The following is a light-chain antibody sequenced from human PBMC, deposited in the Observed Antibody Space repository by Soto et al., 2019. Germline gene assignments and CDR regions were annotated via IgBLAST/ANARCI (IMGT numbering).Light chain of an antibody. CDR2: AAS. Sequence: EIVLTHSPGTLSLSPCERATLSFSASQSVTSSYLAWYQQKPGQAPRLLMYAASSRATGIPDRFSGSGSGTDFTLTISRLEAEDFAVYYCQQSSSSPITFGQGTRLEI. J-gene: IGKJ5*01. CDR1: QSVTSSY. V-gene: IGKV3-20*01. CDR3: QQSSSSPIT.